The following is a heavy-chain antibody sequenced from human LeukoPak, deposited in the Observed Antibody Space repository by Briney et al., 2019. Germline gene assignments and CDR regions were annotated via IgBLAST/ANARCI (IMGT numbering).Heavy chain of an antibody. V-gene: IGHV4-34*01. CDR3: ARGPFYDSSGYYVTKGGFDY. J-gene: IGHJ4*02. D-gene: IGHD3-22*01. CDR2: INHSGST. Sequence: PSETLSLTCAVYGGSFSGYYWSWIRQPPGKGLEWIGEINHSGSTSYNPSLKSRVTISVDTSKNQFSLKLSSVTAADTAVYYCARGPFYDSSGYYVTKGGFDYWGQGTLVTVSS. CDR1: GGSFSGYY.